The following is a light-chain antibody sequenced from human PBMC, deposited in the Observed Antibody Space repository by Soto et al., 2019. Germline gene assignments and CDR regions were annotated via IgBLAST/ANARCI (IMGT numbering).Light chain of an antibody. J-gene: IGLJ2*01. CDR3: ASYTTSSTLV. Sequence: QSALTQPASVSGSPGQSITISCTGTSSDIGGYNFVSWYHQHPGKAPKLLIYAVTNRPSGIPDRFSGSKSGNTASLTISGLQAEDGADYYCASYTTSSTLVFGRGTKLTVL. CDR1: SSDIGGYNF. V-gene: IGLV2-14*01. CDR2: AVT.